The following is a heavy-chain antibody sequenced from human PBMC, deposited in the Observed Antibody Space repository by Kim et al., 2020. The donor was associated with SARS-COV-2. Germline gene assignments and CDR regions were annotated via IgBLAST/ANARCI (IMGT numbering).Heavy chain of an antibody. CDR2: T. CDR3: ARVDSVGWFDP. J-gene: IGHJ5*02. D-gene: IGHD1-26*01. Sequence: TSYNPSLKSRVTISVDPSKNQFSLKLSSVTAADTAVYYCARVDSVGWFDPWGQGTLVTVSS. V-gene: IGHV4-39*07.